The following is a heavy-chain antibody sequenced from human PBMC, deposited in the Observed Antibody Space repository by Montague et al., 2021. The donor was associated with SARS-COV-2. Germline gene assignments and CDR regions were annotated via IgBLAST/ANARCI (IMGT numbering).Heavy chain of an antibody. CDR3: VRFRFCSSTSYNAGICGYLDS. Sequence: TLSLTCSVSGGSISGSLYYWGWIRQPPGKGLEWIGYIYHTGSTDYDPSLKSRLTISLDASKRDFSLHLSSVTAADTAVYYCVRFRFCSSTSYNAGICGYLDSWGQGIRVTVSS. CDR2: IYHTGST. CDR1: GGSISGSLYY. D-gene: IGHD2-2*01. V-gene: IGHV4-31*03. J-gene: IGHJ4*02.